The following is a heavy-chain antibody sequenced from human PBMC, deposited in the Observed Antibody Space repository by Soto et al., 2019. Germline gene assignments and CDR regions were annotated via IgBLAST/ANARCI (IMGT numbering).Heavy chain of an antibody. CDR2: MNRGGST. J-gene: IGHJ6*03. CDR1: GFTVSSKY. CDR3: TTDDVHCSGGTCDGIPMEI. Sequence: VQLLESGGGLVQPGGSLRLSCAASGFTVSSKYMIRVRQAPGTGLEWVFLMNRGGSTSYADSVKGRLTIARDNSENTLYLQMSSLGVEDTGVSYCTTDDVHCSGGTCDGIPMEIWGKGTTVTVSS. V-gene: IGHV3-66*01. D-gene: IGHD2-15*01.